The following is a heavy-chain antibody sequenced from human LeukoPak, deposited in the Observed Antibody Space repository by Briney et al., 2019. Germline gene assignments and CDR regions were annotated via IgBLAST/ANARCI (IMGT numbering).Heavy chain of an antibody. CDR2: IYYSGST. CDR3: AGSYSSGWYGFDY. Sequence: SETLSLTCSVSGGSTSSYYWSWIRQPPGKGLEYIGYIYYSGSTNYNPSLKSRVTISVDTSKNQFSLKLRSVTAADTAVYYCAGSYSSGWYGFDYWGQGTLVTVSS. V-gene: IGHV4-59*01. J-gene: IGHJ4*02. CDR1: GGSTSSYY. D-gene: IGHD6-19*01.